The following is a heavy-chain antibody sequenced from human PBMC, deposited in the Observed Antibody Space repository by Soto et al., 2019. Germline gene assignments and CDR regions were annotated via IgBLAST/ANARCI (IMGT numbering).Heavy chain of an antibody. Sequence: SETLSLTCSVYGGSFSSYYWRWIRQPPWKGLERIGEINHSGSTNYNPSLRSRVTISVDTTKNQFPLKLSSVTAADTAVYYCARGSHSSGAFDYWGQGTLVTVSP. CDR3: ARGSHSSGAFDY. CDR1: GGSFSSYY. CDR2: INHSGST. D-gene: IGHD3-22*01. J-gene: IGHJ4*02. V-gene: IGHV4-34*01.